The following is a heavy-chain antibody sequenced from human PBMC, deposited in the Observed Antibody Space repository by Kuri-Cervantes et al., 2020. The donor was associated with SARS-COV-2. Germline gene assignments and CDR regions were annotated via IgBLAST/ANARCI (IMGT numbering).Heavy chain of an antibody. D-gene: IGHD6-19*01. V-gene: IGHV4-4*02. Sequence: SCTVSGGSISSSNWWSWVRQPPGKGLEWIGEINHSGSTNYNPSLKSRVTISVDTSKNQFSLKLSSVTAADTAVYYCARFPKKIAVAGTGYYYGMDVWGQGTTVTVSS. CDR2: INHSGST. CDR3: ARFPKKIAVAGTGYYYGMDV. J-gene: IGHJ6*02. CDR1: GGSISSSNW.